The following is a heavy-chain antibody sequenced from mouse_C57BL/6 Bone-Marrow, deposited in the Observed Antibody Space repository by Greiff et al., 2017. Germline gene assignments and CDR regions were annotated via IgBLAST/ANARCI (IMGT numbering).Heavy chain of an antibody. CDR2: SRNKANDYTT. Sequence: EVQRVESGGGLVQSGRSLRLSCATSGFTFSDFYMEWVRQAPGKGLEWIAASRNKANDYTTEYSASVKGRFIVSRDTSQSILYLQMNALRAEDTAIYYCARDACDWYFDVWGTGTTVTVSS. CDR3: ARDACDWYFDV. V-gene: IGHV7-1*01. J-gene: IGHJ1*03. CDR1: GFTFSDFY.